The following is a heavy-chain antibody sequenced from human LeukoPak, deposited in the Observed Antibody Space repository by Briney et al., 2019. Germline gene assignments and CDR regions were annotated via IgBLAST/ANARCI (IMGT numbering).Heavy chain of an antibody. D-gene: IGHD1-20*01. CDR2: ISSSSSTI. CDR3: AGERYNWNPRIDY. J-gene: IGHJ4*02. CDR1: GLTFSSYS. V-gene: IGHV3-48*01. Sequence: GGSLRLSCAASGLTFSSYSMNWVRQAPGKGLEWVSYISSSSSTIYYADSVKGRFTISRDNAKNSLYLQMNSLRAEDTAVYYCAGERYNWNPRIDYWGQGTLVTVSS.